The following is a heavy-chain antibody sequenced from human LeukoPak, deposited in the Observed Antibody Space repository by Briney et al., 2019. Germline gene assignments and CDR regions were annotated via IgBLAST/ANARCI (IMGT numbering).Heavy chain of an antibody. J-gene: IGHJ4*02. D-gene: IGHD5-24*01. CDR3: AKEAYIEMATITPDY. Sequence: GRSLRLSCAASGFTFSSYGMHWVRQAPGKGLEWVTVIWYDGSNKYYADSVKGRFTISRDNSKNTLYLQMNSLRAEDTAVYYCAKEAYIEMATITPDYWGQGTLVTVSS. CDR1: GFTFSSYG. CDR2: IWYDGSNK. V-gene: IGHV3-33*06.